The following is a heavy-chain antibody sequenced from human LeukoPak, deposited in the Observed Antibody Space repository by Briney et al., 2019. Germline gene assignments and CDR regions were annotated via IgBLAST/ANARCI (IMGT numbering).Heavy chain of an antibody. CDR3: AKVTATPNYYYGMDV. Sequence: GGSLRLSCAASGFTVSSNYMSWVRQAPGKGLEWVSAISGSGGSTYYADSVKGRFTISRDNSKNTLYLQMNSLRVEDTAVYYCAKVTATPNYYYGMDVWGQGTTVTVSS. D-gene: IGHD2-21*02. V-gene: IGHV3-23*01. CDR2: ISGSGGST. CDR1: GFTVSSNY. J-gene: IGHJ6*02.